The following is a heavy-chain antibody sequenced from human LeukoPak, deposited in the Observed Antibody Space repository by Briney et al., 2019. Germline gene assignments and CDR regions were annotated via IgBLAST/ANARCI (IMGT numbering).Heavy chain of an antibody. Sequence: GGSLRLSCAASGFTFSNAWMSWVRQAPGKGLEWGGRIKSKTDGGTTDYAAPVKGRFTISRDDSKNTLYLQMNSLKTEDTAVYYCTTEKHELLWFGNYYYMDVWGKGTTVTVSS. CDR2: IKSKTDGGTT. CDR1: GFTFSNAW. CDR3: TTEKHELLWFGNYYYMDV. J-gene: IGHJ6*03. D-gene: IGHD3-10*01. V-gene: IGHV3-15*01.